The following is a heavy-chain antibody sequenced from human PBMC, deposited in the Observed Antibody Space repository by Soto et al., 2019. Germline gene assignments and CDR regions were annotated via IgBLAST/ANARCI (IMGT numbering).Heavy chain of an antibody. D-gene: IGHD6-19*01. Sequence: GGSLRLSCAASGFTFSSYWMSWVRQAPGKGLEWVANIKQDGSEKYYVDSVKGRFTISRDNAKNSLYLQMNSLRAEDTAVYYCARDRSRRGLWLSSFDYWGQGTLVTVSS. CDR2: IKQDGSEK. CDR3: ARDRSRRGLWLSSFDY. V-gene: IGHV3-7*01. J-gene: IGHJ4*02. CDR1: GFTFSSYW.